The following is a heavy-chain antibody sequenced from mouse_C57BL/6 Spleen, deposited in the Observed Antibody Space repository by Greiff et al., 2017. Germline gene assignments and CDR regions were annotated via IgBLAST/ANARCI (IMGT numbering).Heavy chain of an antibody. CDR2: IYPGSGNT. V-gene: IGHV1-76*01. J-gene: IGHJ3*01. CDR3: ARGANWDTAWFAC. Sequence: VQLQQSGAELVRPGASVKLSCKASGYTFTDYYINWVKQRPGQGLEWIARIYPGSGNTYYNEKFKGKATLTAEKSSSTAYMQLSSLTSEDSAVYFCARGANWDTAWFACWGQGTLVTVSA. CDR1: GYTFTDYY. D-gene: IGHD4-1*01.